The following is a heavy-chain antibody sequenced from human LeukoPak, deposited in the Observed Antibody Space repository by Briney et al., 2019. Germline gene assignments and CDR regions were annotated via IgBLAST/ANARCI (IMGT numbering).Heavy chain of an antibody. J-gene: IGHJ5*02. V-gene: IGHV3-23*01. Sequence: GGSLRLSCAASGCTFSSYSMNWVRQSPGKGLEWVSAISCSGGSTYYADSVKGRFTISRDNSKNTLYLQMNSLRAEDTAVYYCAKDLYNWNGGGFDPWGQGTLVTVSS. CDR3: AKDLYNWNGGGFDP. CDR1: GCTFSSYS. CDR2: ISCSGGST. D-gene: IGHD1-20*01.